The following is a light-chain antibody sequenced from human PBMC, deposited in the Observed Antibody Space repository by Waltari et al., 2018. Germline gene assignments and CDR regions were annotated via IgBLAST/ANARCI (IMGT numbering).Light chain of an antibody. V-gene: IGKV2-28*01. CDR1: KSLLHSSGNTF. CDR3: MQALQTPWT. CDR2: LVS. J-gene: IGKJ1*01. Sequence: DIVLTQSPLYLSVTPGEPASISCRSSKSLLHSSGNTFLVWYFQKPGQSPQLLIYLVSHRASGVSDRFSGSRSGTDFTLKISRVEAEDVGVYFCMQALQTPWTFGQGTKVEIK.